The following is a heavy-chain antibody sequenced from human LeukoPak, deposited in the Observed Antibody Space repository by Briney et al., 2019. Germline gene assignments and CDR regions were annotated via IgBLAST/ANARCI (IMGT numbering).Heavy chain of an antibody. CDR2: INPNSGGT. V-gene: IGHV1-2*06. CDR1: GYTFTGYY. J-gene: IGHJ4*02. Sequence: GASVKVSCKASGYTFTGYYMHWVRQAPGQGLECMGRINPNSGGTNYAQKFKGRVTMTRDTSISTAYMELSRLRSDDTAVYYCARVGGGGDPTNWGQGTLVTVSS. D-gene: IGHD3-16*01. CDR3: ARVGGGGDPTN.